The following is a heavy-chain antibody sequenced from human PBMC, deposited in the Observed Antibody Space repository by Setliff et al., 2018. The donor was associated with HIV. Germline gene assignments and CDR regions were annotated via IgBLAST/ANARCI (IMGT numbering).Heavy chain of an antibody. CDR1: DGSMSRVY. Sequence: PSETLSLTCTVSDGSMSRVYWTWIRQPPGQGLEWIGFVYSTGSINYSPSFRGRLTISLDTSENQFSLHLTSVTAADTAVYYCARAEGDAYNSLPYFDSWGPGALVTVS. D-gene: IGHD1-1*01. CDR2: VYSTGSI. J-gene: IGHJ4*02. V-gene: IGHV4-59*01. CDR3: ARAEGDAYNSLPYFDS.